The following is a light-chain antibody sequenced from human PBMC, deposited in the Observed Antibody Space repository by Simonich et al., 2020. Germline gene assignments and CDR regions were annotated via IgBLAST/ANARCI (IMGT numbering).Light chain of an antibody. V-gene: IGLV6-57*03. J-gene: IGLJ3*02. Sequence: NFMLTRPHSVSESPGKTVTISCTRSSGSIASNYVQWYQQLPGRAPTTVIYEDNQRPSGVPDRFSGSIDSSSNSASLTISGLKTEDEADYYCQSYDSSGWVFGGGTKLTVL. CDR1: SGSIASNY. CDR3: QSYDSSGWV. CDR2: EDN.